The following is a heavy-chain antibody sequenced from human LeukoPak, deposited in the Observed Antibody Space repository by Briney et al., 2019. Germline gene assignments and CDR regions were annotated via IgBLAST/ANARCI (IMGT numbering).Heavy chain of an antibody. CDR1: GFTVSSNY. Sequence: GGSLRLSCAASGFTVSSNYMSWVRQAPGKGLEWVSVIHSGGSTYYADSVKGRFTISRDSAKSSLYLQMNSLRAGDMAVYYCAKVINSGYYYYFDYWGQGTLVTVSS. J-gene: IGHJ4*02. V-gene: IGHV3-53*01. D-gene: IGHD3-3*01. CDR3: AKVINSGYYYYFDY. CDR2: IHSGGST.